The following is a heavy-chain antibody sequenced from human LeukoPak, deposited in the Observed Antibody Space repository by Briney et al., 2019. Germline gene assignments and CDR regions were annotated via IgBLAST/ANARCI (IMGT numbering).Heavy chain of an antibody. CDR1: GGSFSGYY. CDR3: ARWTYYYDSSGYFY. D-gene: IGHD3-22*01. V-gene: IGHV4-34*01. CDR2: INHSGST. J-gene: IGHJ4*02. Sequence: KPSETLSLTCAVYGGSFSGYYWTWIRQPPGKGLEWIGEINHSGSTNYNPSLKSRVTISVDTSKNQFSLKLSSVTAADTAVYYCARWTYYYDSSGYFYWGQGTLVTVSS.